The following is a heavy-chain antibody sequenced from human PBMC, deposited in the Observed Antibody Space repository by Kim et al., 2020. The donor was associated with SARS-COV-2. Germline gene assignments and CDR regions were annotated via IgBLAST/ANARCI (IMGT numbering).Heavy chain of an antibody. CDR3: ARSVRWELLFYDY. D-gene: IGHD1-26*01. Sequence: SETLSLTCTVSGGSISSYYWSWIRQPPGKGLEWIGYIYYSGSTNYNPSLKSRVTISVDTSKNQFSLKLSTVTAADTAVYYCARSVRWELLFYDYWGQGTLVTVSS. J-gene: IGHJ4*02. CDR1: GGSISSYY. CDR2: IYYSGST. V-gene: IGHV4-59*08.